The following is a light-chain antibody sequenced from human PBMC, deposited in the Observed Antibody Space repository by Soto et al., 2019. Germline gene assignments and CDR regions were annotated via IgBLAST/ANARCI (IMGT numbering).Light chain of an antibody. CDR2: LGS. CDR3: AQGLQTPLT. V-gene: IGKV2-28*01. CDR1: RSLLSSNGYNY. J-gene: IGKJ4*01. Sequence: DVVMTQSPLSLPVTPGEPASISCRSSRSLLSSNGYNYLNWYLQKPGQSPQLLIYLGSNRASGVPDRFSGSASGTDFTLKISRVEAEDVGVYYCAQGLQTPLTFGGGTKVDIK.